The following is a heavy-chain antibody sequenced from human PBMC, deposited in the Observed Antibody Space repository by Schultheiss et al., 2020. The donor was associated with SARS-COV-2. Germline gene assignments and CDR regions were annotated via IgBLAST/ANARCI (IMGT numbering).Heavy chain of an antibody. J-gene: IGHJ6*02. D-gene: IGHD4-17*01. Sequence: GGSLRLSCAASGFTFDDYGMSWVRQGPGKGLEWVANIKQDGSEKYYVDSVKGRFTISRDNSKNTLYLQMNSLRAEDTAVYYCAREGGDYGDYDISYYYGMDVWGQGTTVTVSS. CDR3: AREGGDYGDYDISYYYGMDV. CDR2: IKQDGSEK. CDR1: GFTFDDYG. V-gene: IGHV3-7*03.